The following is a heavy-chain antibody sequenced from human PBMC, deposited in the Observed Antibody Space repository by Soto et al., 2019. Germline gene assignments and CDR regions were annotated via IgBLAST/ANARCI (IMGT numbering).Heavy chain of an antibody. CDR3: ARGSRDSGSYYGGDGRYYFDY. J-gene: IGHJ4*02. Sequence: SETLSLTCTVSGGSISSYYWSWIRQPPGKGLEWIGYIYYSGSTNYNPSLKSRVTISVDTSKNQFSLKLSSVTAADTAVYYCARGSRDSGSYYGGDGRYYFDYWGQGTLVTVSS. CDR1: GGSISSYY. V-gene: IGHV4-59*01. D-gene: IGHD1-26*01. CDR2: IYYSGST.